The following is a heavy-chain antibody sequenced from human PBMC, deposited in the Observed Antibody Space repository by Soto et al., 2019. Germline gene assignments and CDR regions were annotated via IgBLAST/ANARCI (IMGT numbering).Heavy chain of an antibody. D-gene: IGHD2-2*03. Sequence: EVQLVESGGGLVKPGGSLRLSCAASGFTFSSYSMNWVRQAPGKGLEWVSSISSSSSYIYYADSVKGRFTISRDNAKNSLYLQMNSLRAEDTAVYYCARDGYCSSTSCYPYYYYGMDVWGQGTTVTVSS. CDR3: ARDGYCSSTSCYPYYYYGMDV. CDR1: GFTFSSYS. J-gene: IGHJ6*02. V-gene: IGHV3-21*01. CDR2: ISSSSSYI.